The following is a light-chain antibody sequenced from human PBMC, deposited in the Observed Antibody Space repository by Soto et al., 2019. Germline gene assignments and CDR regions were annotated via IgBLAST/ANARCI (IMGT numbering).Light chain of an antibody. J-gene: IGKJ4*01. CDR2: AAS. V-gene: IGKV1-12*01. CDR1: QGLSSW. Sequence: DIQMTQSPSSVSASVGDRVTITCRASQGLSSWLAWYQQKPGKAPKLLLYAASSLQSGGPSRFSGSGSGTDFTLTISSLQTEDFATYYWPQANSFPLTFGGGTKVEIK. CDR3: PQANSFPLT.